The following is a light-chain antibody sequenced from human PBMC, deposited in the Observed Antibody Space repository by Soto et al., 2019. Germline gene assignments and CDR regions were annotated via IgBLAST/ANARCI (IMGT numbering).Light chain of an antibody. CDR2: GAS. CDR1: QSVSRSY. CDR3: QHYNNWPRWT. V-gene: IGKV3-20*01. J-gene: IGKJ1*01. Sequence: ELVLTQSPGTLSFSPVERATLSCKASQSVSRSYLAWYQQKPGQAPRLLIYGASSRATGIPDRFSGSGSGTDFTLTIRRLEPEDFAFYYCQHYNNWPRWTFGKGTTVAIK.